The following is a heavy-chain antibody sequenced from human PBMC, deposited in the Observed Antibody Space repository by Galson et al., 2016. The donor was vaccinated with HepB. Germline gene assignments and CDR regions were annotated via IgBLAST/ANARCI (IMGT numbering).Heavy chain of an antibody. V-gene: IGHV1-24*01. J-gene: IGHJ6*02. Sequence: SVKVSCKVSGYTLTELSMHWVRQAPGKGLEWVGGFDPEEGEEIHAQKFQGRVTMTEDTSTDTAYMELRSLRSDDTAIYYCAGDWVSEGDYGFDVWGQGTTVIVPS. CDR1: GYTLTELS. CDR3: AGDWVSEGDYGFDV. CDR2: FDPEEGEE. D-gene: IGHD2-21*02.